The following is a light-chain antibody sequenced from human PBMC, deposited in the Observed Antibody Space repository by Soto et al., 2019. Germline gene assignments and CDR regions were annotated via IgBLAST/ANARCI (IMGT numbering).Light chain of an antibody. J-gene: IGLJ1*01. Sequence: QSALSQPRPVSASPGQSGTISCTGTSSDVGGYNYVSWYQQHPGKAPKLMIYDVTKRPSGVPDRFSGSKSGNTASLTNSGLQAEEEADYDGCTDAGSNVCGSETKVT. CDR1: SSDVGGYNY. CDR2: DVT. V-gene: IGLV2-11*01. CDR3: CTDAGSNV.